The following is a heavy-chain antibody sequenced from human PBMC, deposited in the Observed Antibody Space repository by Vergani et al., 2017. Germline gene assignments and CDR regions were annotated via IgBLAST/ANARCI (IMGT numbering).Heavy chain of an antibody. J-gene: IGHJ3*02. V-gene: IGHV6-1*01. CDR3: ASGGDYDFWSGYPDAFDI. D-gene: IGHD3-3*01. CDR1: GDSVSSNSAA. Sequence: QVQLQQSGPGLVKPSQTLSLTCAISGDSVSSNSAAWNWIRQSPSRGLEWLGRTYYRSKWYNDYAVSVKSRITINPDTSKNQFSLQLNSVTPEDTAVYYCASGGDYDFWSGYPDAFDIWGQGTMVTVSS. CDR2: TYYRSKWYN.